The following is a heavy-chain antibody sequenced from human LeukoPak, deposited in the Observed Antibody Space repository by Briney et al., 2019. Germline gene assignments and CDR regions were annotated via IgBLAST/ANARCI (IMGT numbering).Heavy chain of an antibody. CDR2: IYYSGST. CDR1: GGSISRYY. V-gene: IGHV4-59*01. D-gene: IGHD3/OR15-3a*01. J-gene: IGHJ6*03. CDR3: ARAPRSPLDYYYYYYMDV. Sequence: PSETLSLTCTVSGGSISRYYWSWIRQPPGKGLGWIGYIYYSGSTNYNPSLKSRVTISVDPSKTQFSLKLSSVTAADTAVYYCARAPRSPLDYYYYYYMDVWDKGTTVTVSS.